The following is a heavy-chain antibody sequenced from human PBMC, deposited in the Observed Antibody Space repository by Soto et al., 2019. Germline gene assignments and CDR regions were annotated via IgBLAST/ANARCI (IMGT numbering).Heavy chain of an antibody. CDR1: GFTFSSYS. Sequence: GGSLRLSCAASGFTFSSYSMNWVRQAPGKGLEWVSYISSSSSTIYYADSVKGRFTISRDNAKNSLYLQMNSLRDEDTAVYYCARDQIVVVVAATPYYYGMDVWGQGTTVTVSS. J-gene: IGHJ6*02. CDR3: ARDQIVVVVAATPYYYGMDV. V-gene: IGHV3-48*02. CDR2: ISSSSSTI. D-gene: IGHD2-15*01.